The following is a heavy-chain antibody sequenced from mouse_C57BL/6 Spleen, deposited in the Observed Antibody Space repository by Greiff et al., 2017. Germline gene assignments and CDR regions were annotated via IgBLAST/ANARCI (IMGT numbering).Heavy chain of an antibody. CDR3: AREDDGYYGYFDV. CDR1: GYSITSGYY. D-gene: IGHD2-3*01. Sequence: EVQVVESGPGLVKPSQSLSLTCSVTGYSITSGYYWNWIRQFPGNKLEWMGYISYDGSNNYNPSLKNRSSITRDTSKNQFFLKLNSVTTEDTATYYCAREDDGYYGYFDVWGTGTTVTVSS. CDR2: ISYDGSN. V-gene: IGHV3-6*01. J-gene: IGHJ1*03.